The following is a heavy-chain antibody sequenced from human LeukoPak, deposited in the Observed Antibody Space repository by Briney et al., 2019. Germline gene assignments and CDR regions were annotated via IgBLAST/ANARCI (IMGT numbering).Heavy chain of an antibody. J-gene: IGHJ3*02. CDR3: ARDGGDCSSTSCYTNNAFDI. V-gene: IGHV3-30*02. D-gene: IGHD2-2*02. Sequence: HPGGSLRLSCAASGFTFSSYGMHWVRQAPGKGLEWVAFIRYDGSNKYYADSVKGRFTISRDNAKNSLYLQMNSLRAEDTAVYYCARDGGDCSSTSCYTNNAFDIWGQGTMVTVSS. CDR2: IRYDGSNK. CDR1: GFTFSSYG.